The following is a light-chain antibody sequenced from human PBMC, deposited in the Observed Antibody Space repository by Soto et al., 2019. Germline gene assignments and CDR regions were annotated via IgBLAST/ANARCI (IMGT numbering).Light chain of an antibody. CDR3: QQYGTSSHT. CDR1: QSLIGSH. CDR2: GAS. Sequence: EIVLTQSPGTLSLSPGERATLSCRASQSLIGSHLAWYQQKPGQAPRLLIYGASTRLTGIPDRFSGSWSGTDFTLTITTLEPEDFAVYHCQQYGTSSHTFGQGSKVEIK. J-gene: IGKJ2*01. V-gene: IGKV3-20*01.